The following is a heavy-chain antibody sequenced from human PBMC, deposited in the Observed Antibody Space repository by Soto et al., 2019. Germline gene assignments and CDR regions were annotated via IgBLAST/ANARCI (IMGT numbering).Heavy chain of an antibody. D-gene: IGHD4-17*01. Sequence: QVHLQESGPGLVKPSETLSLTCSVSCGSVNTGGYYWSWIRQNPGKGLEWIGYVYYTGGTYYNPSLRCLVPISVKPPNNTSENHFALKLTSVTAADTAVYYWARVTDGDYERDFDVCGRGTLVIVSS. CDR3: ARVTDGDYERDFDV. J-gene: IGHJ2*01. CDR1: CGSVNTGGYY. CDR2: VYYTGGT. V-gene: IGHV4-31*01.